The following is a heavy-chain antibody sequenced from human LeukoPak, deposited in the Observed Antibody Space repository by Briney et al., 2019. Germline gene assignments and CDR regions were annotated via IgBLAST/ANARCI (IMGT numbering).Heavy chain of an antibody. CDR2: ISYDESYK. CDR1: GFSFSSYG. J-gene: IGHJ6*04. V-gene: IGHV3-30*18. CDR3: AKDGLTGVSYYYGMDV. D-gene: IGHD7-27*01. Sequence: GGSLRLSCAASGFSFSSYGIHWVRQAPGKGLEWVAAISYDESYKYYADSVKGRFTISRDNSKNTLYLQMNSLRAEDTAVYYCAKDGLTGVSYYYGMDVWGKGTTVTVSS.